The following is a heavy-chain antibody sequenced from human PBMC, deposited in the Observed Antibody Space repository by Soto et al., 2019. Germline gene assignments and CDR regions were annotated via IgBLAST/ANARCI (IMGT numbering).Heavy chain of an antibody. CDR2: ISVPGST. V-gene: IGHV3-23*01. Sequence: EVQLLESGGALVQPGGSLRLSCATSGFTFSTYAMTWVRQALGEGLEWVSTISVPGSTYYADSVKGRFTMSRDNSKNTVYLQLSSLRAEDTAVYYCATSPRFSLPDYWCQGTLVTVSS. CDR3: ATSPRFSLPDY. D-gene: IGHD3-16*01. J-gene: IGHJ4*02. CDR1: GFTFSTYA.